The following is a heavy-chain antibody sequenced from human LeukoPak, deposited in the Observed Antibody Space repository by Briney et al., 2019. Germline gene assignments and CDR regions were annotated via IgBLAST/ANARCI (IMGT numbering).Heavy chain of an antibody. Sequence: PSETLSLTCAVSGDSIDSSNWWSWVRQPPGKGLEWIAEIYHSGNINYNPSLKSRVTISVDKSKKQISLKLSSVTAADTAVYYCARVNINNWHSCDYWGQGTLVTVSS. CDR2: IYHSGNI. CDR3: ARVNINNWHSCDY. D-gene: IGHD1-1*01. J-gene: IGHJ4*02. V-gene: IGHV4-4*02. CDR1: GDSIDSSNW.